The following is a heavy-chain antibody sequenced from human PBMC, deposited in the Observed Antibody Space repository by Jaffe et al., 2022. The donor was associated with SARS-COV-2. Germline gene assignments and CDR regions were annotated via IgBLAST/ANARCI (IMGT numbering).Heavy chain of an antibody. D-gene: IGHD5-12*01. J-gene: IGHJ3*02. Sequence: QVQLQESGPGLVKPSETLSLTCTVSGGSISNYYWSWIRQPPGKGLEWIGFIYYTGDTSYNPSLKSRVTISVDTSKNQFSLKLRSVTAADTALYYCAKDPRWLRFNAFDIWGQGTMVTVSS. V-gene: IGHV4-59*03. CDR1: GGSISNYY. CDR2: IYYTGDT. CDR3: AKDPRWLRFNAFDI.